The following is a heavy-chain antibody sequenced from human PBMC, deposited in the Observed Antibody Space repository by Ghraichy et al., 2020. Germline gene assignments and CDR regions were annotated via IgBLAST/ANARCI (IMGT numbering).Heavy chain of an antibody. D-gene: IGHD5-18*01. Sequence: SETLSLTCAVYGGSFSGYYWSWIRQPPGKGLEWIGEINHSGSTNYNPSLKSRVTISVDTSKNQFSLKLSSVTAADTAVYYCARGRYSQSPYYYYSYGMDVWGQGTTVTVSS. V-gene: IGHV4-34*01. CDR1: GGSFSGYY. CDR2: INHSGST. J-gene: IGHJ6*02. CDR3: ARGRYSQSPYYYYSYGMDV.